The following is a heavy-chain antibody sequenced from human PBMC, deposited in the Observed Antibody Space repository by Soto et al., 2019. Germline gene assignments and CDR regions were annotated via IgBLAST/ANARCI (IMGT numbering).Heavy chain of an antibody. CDR3: ARDGGSYYVSYYYYGMDV. J-gene: IGHJ6*02. Sequence: GGSLRLSCAASGFTFSRYGVHWVRQAPGKGLEWVAVIWYDGSNKYYADSVKGRFTISRDNSKNTLYLQMNSLRAEDTAVYYCARDGGSYYVSYYYYGMDVWGQGTTVTVSS. CDR2: IWYDGSNK. V-gene: IGHV3-33*01. CDR1: GFTFSRYG. D-gene: IGHD1-26*01.